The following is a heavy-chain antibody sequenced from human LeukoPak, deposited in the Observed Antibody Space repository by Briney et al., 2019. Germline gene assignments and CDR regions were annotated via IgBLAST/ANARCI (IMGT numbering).Heavy chain of an antibody. CDR3: ARSSYSSSSSV. J-gene: IGHJ3*01. Sequence: EGSLRLSCAVSGFTFSGFWTSWSRQAPGKGLEWVASINSDGSEGYYADVVKGRFTISRDNAKNSLYLQINSLRAEDTAVYYCARSSYSSSSSVWGQGTMVTVSS. CDR1: GFTFSGFW. V-gene: IGHV3-7*03. CDR2: INSDGSEG. D-gene: IGHD6-6*01.